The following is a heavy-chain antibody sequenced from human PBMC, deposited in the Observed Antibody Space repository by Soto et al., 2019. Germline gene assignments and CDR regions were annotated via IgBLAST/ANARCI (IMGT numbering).Heavy chain of an antibody. CDR1: GFTLSCCG. V-gene: IGHV3-30*18. CDR3: AKEQSSGFYRVVDY. Sequence: QVQVVESEGGVVQPGRSLRLSCAASGFTLSCCGMHWVRQAPGKGLEWVGVITYDGSEIHYGDSVKGRFTISRDSSENTVYLQMNSLRVEDSAVYYCAKEQSSGFYRVVDYWGQGTLVTVSP. J-gene: IGHJ4*02. D-gene: IGHD6-19*01. CDR2: ITYDGSEI.